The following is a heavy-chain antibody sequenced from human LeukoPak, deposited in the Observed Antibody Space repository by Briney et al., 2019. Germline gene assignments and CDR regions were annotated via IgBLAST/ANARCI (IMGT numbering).Heavy chain of an antibody. J-gene: IGHJ6*03. D-gene: IGHD3/OR15-3a*01. CDR2: MNPNSGNT. V-gene: IGHV1-8*01. CDR3: ARALSWTTNSYYYMDV. CDR1: GYTFTSYD. Sequence: GASVNVSCKASGYTFTSYDINWVRQATGQGLEWMGWMNPNSGNTGYAQKFQGRVTMTKNTSITTAYMELSSLRSEDTAVYYCARALSWTTNSYYYMDVWGKGTTGTVSS.